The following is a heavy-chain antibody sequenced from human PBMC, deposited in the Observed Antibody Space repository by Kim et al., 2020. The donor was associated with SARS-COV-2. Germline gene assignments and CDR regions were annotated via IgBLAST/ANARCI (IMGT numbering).Heavy chain of an antibody. CDR3: HTSWHCYYYYMDV. Sequence: GGSLRLSCTASGFTFGDYAMSWFRQAPGKGLEWVGFIRSKAYGGITEYAASVKGRFTISRDDSKSIAYLQMNSLKTEDTAVYYCHTSWHCYYYYMDVWGKGTTVTVS. V-gene: IGHV3-49*03. J-gene: IGHJ6*03. D-gene: IGHD2-2*02. CDR1: GFTFGDYA. CDR2: IRSKAYGGIT.